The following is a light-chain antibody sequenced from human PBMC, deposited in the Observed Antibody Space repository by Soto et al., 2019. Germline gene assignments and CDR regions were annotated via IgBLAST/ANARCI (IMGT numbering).Light chain of an antibody. CDR1: QTINKK. V-gene: IGKV1-5*01. Sequence: DIQMTQSPSTLSAYVGDRVTITCRASQTINKKLAWYQKKPGKAPKLLLYDGYTLESVVPSRFSGRGSGTDVTLTIGTLQPDDFANYFCQQYDTYFRYTFGQGTNLDIK. J-gene: IGKJ2*01. CDR3: QQYDTYFRYT. CDR2: DGY.